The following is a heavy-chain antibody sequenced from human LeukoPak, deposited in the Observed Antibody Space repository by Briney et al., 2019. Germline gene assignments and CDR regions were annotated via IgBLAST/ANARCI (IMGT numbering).Heavy chain of an antibody. V-gene: IGHV3-53*01. J-gene: IGHJ4*02. CDR1: GITVSGNY. CDR3: AGDNTWPGLSY. D-gene: IGHD1-1*01. Sequence: QAGGSLRLSCAASGITVSGNYMSWVRQAPGKGLEWVSVIYTAGSTYNADSVKGRFTISRDKSKNTLYLQMNTLRAEDTAVYFCAGDNTWPGLSYWGQGSLLTVSS. CDR2: IYTAGST.